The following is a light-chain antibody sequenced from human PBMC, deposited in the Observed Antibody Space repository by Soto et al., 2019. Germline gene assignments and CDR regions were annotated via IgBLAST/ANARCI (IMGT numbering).Light chain of an antibody. Sequence: QSVLTQPPSVSGAPGQRVTISCTGTSSNIGAGYDVHWYQQLPGTAPKLLIYGNSNRPSGVPDRFSGSKSGTSASLAITDLQAEDEADFSCQSYDSSLSGSNWVFGGGTKLTVL. CDR2: GNS. J-gene: IGLJ3*02. V-gene: IGLV1-40*01. CDR3: QSYDSSLSGSNWV. CDR1: SSNIGAGYD.